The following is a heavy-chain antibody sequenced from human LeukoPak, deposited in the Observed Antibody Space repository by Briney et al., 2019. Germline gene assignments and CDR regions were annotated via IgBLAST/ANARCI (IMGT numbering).Heavy chain of an antibody. CDR2: TYYRSRWYN. CDR3: AREDTTGYYSAFDY. Sequence: XVXXXSAXXNWIRQSPSRGLEXXGRTYYRSRWYNDYVVSVRSRITINPDTAKNQFSLHLNSVTPEDTAVYYCAREDTTGYYSAFDYWGQGTLVTVSS. D-gene: IGHD3-22*01. J-gene: IGHJ4*02. V-gene: IGHV6-1*01. CDR1: XVXXXSAX.